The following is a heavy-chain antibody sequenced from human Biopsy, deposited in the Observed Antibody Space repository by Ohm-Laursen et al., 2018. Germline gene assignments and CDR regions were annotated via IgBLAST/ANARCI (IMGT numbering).Heavy chain of an antibody. V-gene: IGHV1-18*01. CDR2: ISPYNDKT. CDR3: ARVFCTSTTCYGLLDN. Sequence: SVKVSCKASGYTFTSCDISWVRQAPGQGLEWMGWISPYNDKTSYPPKLQDRVTMTADTSTNTAHMELRSLRSDDTAVYYCARVFCTSTTCYGLLDNWGQGTVVTVSS. D-gene: IGHD2/OR15-2a*01. CDR1: GYTFTSCD. J-gene: IGHJ4*02.